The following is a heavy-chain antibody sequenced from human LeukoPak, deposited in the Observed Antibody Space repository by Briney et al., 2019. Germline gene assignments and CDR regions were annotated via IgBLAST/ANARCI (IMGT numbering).Heavy chain of an antibody. V-gene: IGHV4-38-2*01. D-gene: IGHD5-12*01. CDR1: GYSISSGYY. CDR2: IYHSGST. J-gene: IGHJ5*02. Sequence: PSETLSLTCAVSGYSISSGYYWGWIRQPPGKGLEWIGSIYHSGSTYYNPPLKSRVTISVDTSKNQFSLKLSSVTAADTAVYYCARQGSGYADWFYTWGQGTLVTVSS. CDR3: ARQGSGYADWFYT.